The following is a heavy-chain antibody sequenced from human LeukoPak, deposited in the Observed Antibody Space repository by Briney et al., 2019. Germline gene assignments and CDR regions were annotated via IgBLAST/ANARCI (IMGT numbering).Heavy chain of an antibody. CDR1: GFTFNTYA. J-gene: IGHJ4*02. V-gene: IGHV3-30-3*01. Sequence: RSLRLSCVASGFTFNTYAIHWVRQAPGKGLEWVAVISYDGSNKYYEDSVKGRFTISRDNSKNTLYLQMNSLRAEDMAVYYCAREEWYYFDYWGQGTLVTVSS. CDR3: AREEWYYFDY. D-gene: IGHD3-3*01. CDR2: ISYDGSNK.